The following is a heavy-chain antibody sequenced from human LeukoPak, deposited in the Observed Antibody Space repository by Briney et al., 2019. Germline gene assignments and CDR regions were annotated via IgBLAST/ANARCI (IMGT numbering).Heavy chain of an antibody. J-gene: IGHJ3*02. D-gene: IGHD1-26*01. CDR1: GYTFTGYY. CDR2: INPNSVDT. Sequence: ASVKSSCKTSGYTFTGYYIHWVRQAPGQGLEWMGWINPNSVDTRYAQKFQERVTMTTDTSITTAYMKLSGLISDDTALYYCARGSEVGGTEKNALDIWGQGTMVTVSS. V-gene: IGHV1-2*02. CDR3: ARGSEVGGTEKNALDI.